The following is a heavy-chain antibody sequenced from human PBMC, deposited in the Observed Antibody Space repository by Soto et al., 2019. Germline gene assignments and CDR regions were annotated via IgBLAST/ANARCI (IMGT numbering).Heavy chain of an antibody. D-gene: IGHD2-21*02. V-gene: IGHV4-59*02. J-gene: IGHJ4*02. CDR2: IFYSGST. CDR1: GGSVNSYY. Sequence: QVQLQESGPGLVRPSETLSLTCTVSGGSVNSYYWSWIRQTPGKGPEWIGYIFYSGSTNSNPSLKSRASMSVDMSKYQFSLRLSSLTAADTAVYYCARVFPSYCGGDCAYFDSWGQGILVTVSS. CDR3: ARVFPSYCGGDCAYFDS.